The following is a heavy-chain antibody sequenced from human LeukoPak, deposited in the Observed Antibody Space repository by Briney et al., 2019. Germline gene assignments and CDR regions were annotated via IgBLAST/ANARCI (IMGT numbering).Heavy chain of an antibody. CDR3: ARAYDRINEDAFDI. CDR1: GFTVSTSY. D-gene: IGHD3-9*01. CDR2: IYAGGGT. V-gene: IGHV3-66*01. Sequence: PGGSLRLSCAASGFTVSTSYVSWVRQAPGKGLEWVSVIYAGGGTYYADSVKGRFIISRDNSENTVYLQMNSLRAEDTSVYYCARAYDRINEDAFDIWGQGTMVTVSS. J-gene: IGHJ3*02.